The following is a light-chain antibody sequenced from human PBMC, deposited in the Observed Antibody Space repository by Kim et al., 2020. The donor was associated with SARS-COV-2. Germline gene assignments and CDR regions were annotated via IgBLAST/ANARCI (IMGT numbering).Light chain of an antibody. Sequence: SYELTQPPSVSVAPGKTARITCGGNNIGSKSVHWYQQKPGQAPVLVIYYDSDRPSGIPERFSGSNSGNTPTLTISRVEAGDEADYYCQVWDSSSDHYVFGTGTKVTV. CDR3: QVWDSSSDHYV. V-gene: IGLV3-21*04. CDR2: YDS. J-gene: IGLJ1*01. CDR1: NIGSKS.